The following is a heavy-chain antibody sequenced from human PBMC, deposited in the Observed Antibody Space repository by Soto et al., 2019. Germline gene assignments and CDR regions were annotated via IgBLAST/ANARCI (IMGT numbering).Heavy chain of an antibody. J-gene: IGHJ6*03. CDR3: ARDADSSSWDYYYYMDV. CDR2: ISSSSSYI. CDR1: GFTFSSYS. D-gene: IGHD6-13*01. Sequence: EVQLVESGGGLVKPGGSLRLSCAASGFTFSSYSMNWVRQAPGKGLEWVSSISSSSSYIYYADSVKGRFTISRDNAKNSLYLQMNSRRAEDTAVYYCARDADSSSWDYYYYMDVWGKGTTVTVSS. V-gene: IGHV3-21*01.